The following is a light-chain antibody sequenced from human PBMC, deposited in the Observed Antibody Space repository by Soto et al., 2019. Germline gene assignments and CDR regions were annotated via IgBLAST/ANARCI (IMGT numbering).Light chain of an antibody. CDR3: QQYNNWPLT. V-gene: IGKV3-15*01. CDR2: GAS. Sequence: EIVMPQSPATLSVSPGARATLSCRASQSVRGNLAWYQQKPGQAPRLLIYGASSRATGIPVRFSGSGSGTEFTLTISSLQSEDFAVYYCQQYNNWPLTVGQGTRLEIK. CDR1: QSVRGN. J-gene: IGKJ5*01.